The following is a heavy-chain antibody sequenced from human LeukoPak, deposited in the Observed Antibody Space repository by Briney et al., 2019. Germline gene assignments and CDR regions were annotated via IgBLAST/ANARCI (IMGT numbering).Heavy chain of an antibody. V-gene: IGHV1-18*01. J-gene: IGHJ4*02. Sequence: GASVKLSCKASGYTFTNYGISWVRQAPGQGLEWMGWISAHNGNTKYAQNLQGRVTMTTDTSTSTAYMELRSLRSDDTAVYYCARGGWDSSGWHPHWGQGTLVIVSS. CDR3: ARGGWDSSGWHPH. D-gene: IGHD6-19*01. CDR2: ISAHNGNT. CDR1: GYTFTNYG.